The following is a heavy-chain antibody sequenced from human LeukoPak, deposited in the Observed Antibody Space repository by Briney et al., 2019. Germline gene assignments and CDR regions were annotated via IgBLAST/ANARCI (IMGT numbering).Heavy chain of an antibody. J-gene: IGHJ4*02. CDR3: ARGGEGATRGIPIDY. D-gene: IGHD1-26*01. V-gene: IGHV1-18*04. CDR1: GYPFSGFY. CDR2: ISAYNGNT. Sequence: GASVRVSCKASGYPFSGFYIHWVRQAPGQGLEWMGWISAYNGNTNYAQKLQGRVTMTTDTSTSTAYMELRSLRSDDTAVYYCARGGEGATRGIPIDYWGQGTLVTVSS.